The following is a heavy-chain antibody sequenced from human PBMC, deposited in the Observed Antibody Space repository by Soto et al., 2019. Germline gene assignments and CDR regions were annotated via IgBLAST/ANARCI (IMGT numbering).Heavy chain of an antibody. CDR1: GFSLSTYG. D-gene: IGHD2-21*01. Sequence: TGGSLRLSCEVSGFSLSTYGLHWVRQAPGKGLDSVAFISHDGNSKYYADSVRGRFTISRDTSKNTLYLQMDSLRGEDTAVYYCASVADYWGQGTLVTVSS. J-gene: IGHJ4*02. CDR3: ASVADY. V-gene: IGHV3-30*03. CDR2: ISHDGNSK.